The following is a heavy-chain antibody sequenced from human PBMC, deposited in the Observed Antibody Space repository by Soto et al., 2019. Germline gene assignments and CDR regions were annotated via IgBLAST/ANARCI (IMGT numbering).Heavy chain of an antibody. CDR2: TYYRSKWYN. Sequence: SHTLSLTCAISGYSVSSNSAALNWIRQSPSRGLEWLGRTYYRSKWYNEYAVSVKSRITINPDTSKNQFSLQLNSVTPEDTAVYYCARTPASGTLDPWGQGTLVTAPQ. CDR3: ARTPASGTLDP. V-gene: IGHV6-1*01. J-gene: IGHJ5*02. CDR1: GYSVSSNSAA. D-gene: IGHD6-13*01.